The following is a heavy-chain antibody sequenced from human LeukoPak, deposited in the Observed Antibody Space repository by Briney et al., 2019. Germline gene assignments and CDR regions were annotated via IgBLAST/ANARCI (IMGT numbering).Heavy chain of an antibody. CDR3: ARNGGNSDFDY. D-gene: IGHD4-23*01. CDR2: IYHSGST. Sequence: SETLSLTCAVSGGSISSSSGNCWTWVRQPPGKGLEWIGEIYHSGSTNYNPSLKSRVTMLLDKSKNQFSLKLSSVTAADTAVYYCARNGGNSDFDYWGQGTLVTVSS. J-gene: IGHJ4*02. V-gene: IGHV4-4*02. CDR1: GGSISSSSGNC.